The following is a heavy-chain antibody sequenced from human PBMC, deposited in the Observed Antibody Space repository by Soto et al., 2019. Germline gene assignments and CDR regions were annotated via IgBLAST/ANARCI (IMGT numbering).Heavy chain of an antibody. J-gene: IGHJ6*02. CDR2: IYQSGIT. CDR1: GGSITTGHW. CDR3: ARGFSFSDNSDNDRIYFYYGLNV. Sequence: TSETLSLTCDVSGGSITTGHWWTWVRQSPGKGLEWIGEIYQSGITNYNPSLNSRLSISMDQSKNQFSLKLTSVTAADTALYFCARGFSFSDNSDNDRIYFYYGLNVWGQGATVTV. V-gene: IGHV4-4*02. D-gene: IGHD2-15*01.